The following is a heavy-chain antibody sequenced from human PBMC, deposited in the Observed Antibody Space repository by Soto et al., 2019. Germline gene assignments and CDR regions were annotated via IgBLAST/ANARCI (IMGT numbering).Heavy chain of an antibody. V-gene: IGHV3-30*01. CDR2: ISYSGDRQ. CDR1: GFTFADYA. J-gene: IGHJ5*01. Sequence: QVHLKESGGGVVKTGGSLRLSCVASGFTFADYAMHWVRRIPGKGLEWVAVISYSGDRQYYAESVKGRFTISRDNSKKTLYLQMFSLTSEDSAVFYCARTPAAMITDRYNWFDSWGPGTQVTVSS. CDR3: ARTPAAMITDRYNWFDS. D-gene: IGHD3-16*01.